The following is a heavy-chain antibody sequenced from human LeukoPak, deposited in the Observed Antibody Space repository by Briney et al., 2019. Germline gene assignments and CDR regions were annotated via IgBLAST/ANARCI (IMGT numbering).Heavy chain of an antibody. CDR1: GGTFSSYA. V-gene: IGHV1-69*04. J-gene: IGHJ4*02. D-gene: IGHD6-19*01. Sequence: ASVKVSCKAPGGTFSSYAISWVRQAPGQGLEWMGRIIPILGIANYAQKFQGRVTITADKSTSTAYMELSSLRSEDTAVYYCAREPHIAVAGTPDYWGQGTLVTVSS. CDR2: IIPILGIA. CDR3: AREPHIAVAGTPDY.